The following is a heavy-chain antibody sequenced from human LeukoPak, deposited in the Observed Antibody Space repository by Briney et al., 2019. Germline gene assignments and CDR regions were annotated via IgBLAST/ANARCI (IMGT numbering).Heavy chain of an antibody. J-gene: IGHJ4*02. CDR1: GGSISSYY. Sequence: SETLSLTCTVSGGSISSYYWSWIRQPPGKGLEWIGYIYYSGSANYNPSLKSRVTISVDTSKNQFSLKLSSVTAADTAVYYCAREESYGVHAGWGQGTLVTVSS. V-gene: IGHV4-59*01. CDR3: AREESYGVHAG. D-gene: IGHD4-17*01. CDR2: IYYSGSA.